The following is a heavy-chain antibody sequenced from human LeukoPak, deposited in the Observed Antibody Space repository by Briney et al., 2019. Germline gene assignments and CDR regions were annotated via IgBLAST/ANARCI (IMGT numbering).Heavy chain of an antibody. Sequence: GGSLRLSCAASGFTFSSYWMSWVRQAPGKGLEWVSSISSSSSYIYYADSVKGRFTISRDNAKNSLYLQMNSLRAEDTAVYYCARDTPETGFDYWGQGTLVTVSS. CDR3: ARDTPETGFDY. D-gene: IGHD5-24*01. CDR2: ISSSSSYI. V-gene: IGHV3-21*01. CDR1: GFTFSSYW. J-gene: IGHJ4*02.